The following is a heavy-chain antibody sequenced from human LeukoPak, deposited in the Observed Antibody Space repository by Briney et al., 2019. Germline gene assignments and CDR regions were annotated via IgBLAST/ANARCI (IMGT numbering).Heavy chain of an antibody. J-gene: IGHJ4*02. D-gene: IGHD1-26*01. CDR1: GFAFSSYV. V-gene: IGHV3-23*01. CDR2: VSGTGDST. CDR3: AKLVGATTY. Sequence: GGSLRLSCAASGFAFSSYVMSWVRQAPGKGLEWVSVVSGTGDSTYYADSVKGRFTISRDNSKNTLYLQMNSLRAEDTAVYYCAKLVGATTYWGQGTLVTVSS.